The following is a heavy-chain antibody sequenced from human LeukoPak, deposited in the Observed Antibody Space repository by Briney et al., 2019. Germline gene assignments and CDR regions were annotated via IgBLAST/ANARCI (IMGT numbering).Heavy chain of an antibody. CDR1: GGTFSSYA. D-gene: IGHD4-11*01. J-gene: IGHJ5*02. CDR2: IIPIFGTA. CDR3: ARDLWRDYIAKNWFDP. Sequence: VASVKVSCKASGGTFSSYAISWVRQAPGQGLEWMGGIIPIFGTANYAQKFQGRVTITADKSTSTAYMELSSLRSEDTAVYYCARDLWRDYIAKNWFDPWGQGTLVTVSS. V-gene: IGHV1-69*06.